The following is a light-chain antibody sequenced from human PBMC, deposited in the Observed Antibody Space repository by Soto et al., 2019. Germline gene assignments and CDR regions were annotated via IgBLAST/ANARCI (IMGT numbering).Light chain of an antibody. CDR3: GSWDSSLSAYV. J-gene: IGLJ1*01. Sequence: VTISCSGSSSNIGGNSVSWYQQLPGTAPKLLIYDDNKRPSGIPDRFSGSKSGTSATLGITGFQTGDEADYYCGSWDSSLSAYVFGTGTKV. CDR2: DDN. CDR1: SSNIGGNS. V-gene: IGLV1-51*01.